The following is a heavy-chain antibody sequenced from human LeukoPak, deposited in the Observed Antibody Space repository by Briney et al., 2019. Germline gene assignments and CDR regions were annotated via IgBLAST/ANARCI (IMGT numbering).Heavy chain of an antibody. V-gene: IGHV3-23*01. D-gene: IGHD2-21*02. Sequence: GGSLRLSCAGSGFTISISGVSWVRQAPGKGLEWVSAISGSGDTTYYADSVKGRFTISRDKSKNTLYLQMNSLRAEDTAVYYCAKGGDPSVFDYWGQGTLLTVSS. CDR2: ISGSGDTT. J-gene: IGHJ4*02. CDR1: GFTISISG. CDR3: AKGGDPSVFDY.